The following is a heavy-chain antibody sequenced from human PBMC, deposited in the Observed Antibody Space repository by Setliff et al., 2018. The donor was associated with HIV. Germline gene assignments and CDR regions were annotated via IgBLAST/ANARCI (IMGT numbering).Heavy chain of an antibody. CDR2: FYETGYT. V-gene: IGHV4-38-2*02. CDR3: ARGIENFWSGYIR. J-gene: IGHJ4*02. D-gene: IGHD3-3*01. Sequence: PSETLSLTCTVSGDFFSSDYYWGWIRQSPGKGLEWIGSFYETGYTYHNPSLRSRVIISLDTSKNQFSLRLSSVTAAETAVYYCARGIENFWSGYIRWGPGTLVTVSS. CDR1: GDFFSSDYY.